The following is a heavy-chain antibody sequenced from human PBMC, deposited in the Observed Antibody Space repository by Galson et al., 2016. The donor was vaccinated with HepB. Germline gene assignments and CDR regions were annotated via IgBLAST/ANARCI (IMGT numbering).Heavy chain of an antibody. D-gene: IGHD2/OR15-2a*01. CDR3: ARDVSEGSQQYPVIGPTASDY. Sequence: SVKVSCKASGYTFTTYYIHWVRQAPGRGFEWMGIINPSSGRTTYAQKFQGRLSMTTDTSTNTIYMELSSLRSEDTAIYFCARDVSEGSQQYPVIGPTASDYWGQGTLVTVSS. CDR1: GYTFTTYY. J-gene: IGHJ4*02. V-gene: IGHV1-46*01. CDR2: INPSSGRT.